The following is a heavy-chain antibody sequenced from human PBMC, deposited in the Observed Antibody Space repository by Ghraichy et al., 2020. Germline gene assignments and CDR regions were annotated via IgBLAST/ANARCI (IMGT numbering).Heavy chain of an antibody. CDR2: ISGSGGST. Sequence: GGSLRLSCAASGFTFSSYAMSWVRQAPGKGLEWVSAISGSGGSTYYADSVKGRFTISRDNSKNTLYLQMNSLRAEDTAVYYCAKDLDPGVVPAAYYGMDVWGQGTTVTVSS. CDR1: GFTFSSYA. J-gene: IGHJ6*02. V-gene: IGHV3-23*01. D-gene: IGHD2-2*01. CDR3: AKDLDPGVVPAAYYGMDV.